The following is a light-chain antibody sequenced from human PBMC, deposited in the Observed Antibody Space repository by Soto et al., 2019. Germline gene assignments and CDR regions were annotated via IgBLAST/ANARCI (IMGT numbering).Light chain of an antibody. J-gene: IGKJ5*01. CDR1: QGISSY. V-gene: IGKV1-9*01. Sequence: DIQSTESPSFLSASVVGRVIITCRASQGISSYLAWYQQKPGKAPNLLIHTASTLQTGVPSRFSGSGSGTEFTLTISSLQPEDFATYYCQQRHSYPITCGQGTRLEIK. CDR3: QQRHSYPIT. CDR2: TAS.